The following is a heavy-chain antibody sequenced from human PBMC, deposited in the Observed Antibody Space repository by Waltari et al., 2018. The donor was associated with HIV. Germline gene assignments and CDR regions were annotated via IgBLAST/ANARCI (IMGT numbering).Heavy chain of an antibody. CDR3: ARDGGRRGRYGY. J-gene: IGHJ4*02. CDR2: IKQVGCDK. D-gene: IGHD1-20*01. CDR1: CALVSNTW. V-gene: IGHV3-7*01. Sequence: VLPDVTGGPVVEPVDRTGLSCALFCALVSNTWTSWAGPAAVKRLEWVPKIKQVGCDKFYAGTVKCRFTISRDNDNNSVDLEMSRRRAEDTAVYYCARDGGRRGRYGYWGQGTLVTVSS.